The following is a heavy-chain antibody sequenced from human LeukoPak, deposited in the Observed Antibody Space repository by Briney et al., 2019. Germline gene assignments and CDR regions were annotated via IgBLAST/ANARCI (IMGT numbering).Heavy chain of an antibody. Sequence: GGSLRLSCAASGFTFSTYWMHWVRQAPGKGLVWVSRINSDGSPTTYADSVKGRFTISRDNAKNTLYLQMNSLRAEDTAVYYCARGLEYCSRSSYYGAFDIWGQGTMVTVSS. CDR3: ARGLEYCSRSSYYGAFDI. CDR2: INSDGSPT. J-gene: IGHJ3*02. V-gene: IGHV3-74*01. CDR1: GFTFSTYW. D-gene: IGHD2-2*01.